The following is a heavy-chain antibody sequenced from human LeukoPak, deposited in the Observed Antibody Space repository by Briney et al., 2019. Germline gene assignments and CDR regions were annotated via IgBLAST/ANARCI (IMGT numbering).Heavy chain of an antibody. CDR2: IYYSGTT. J-gene: IGHJ4*02. CDR3: ARGVYIAAAQYGY. D-gene: IGHD6-13*01. V-gene: IGHV4-59*11. CDR1: GGSISSHY. Sequence: SETLSLTCTVSGGSISSHYWSWIRQPPGKGLEWIGYIYYSGTTNYNPSLKSRVTISVDTSKNRFSLKLSSVTAADTAVYYCARGVYIAAAQYGYWGQGTLVTVSS.